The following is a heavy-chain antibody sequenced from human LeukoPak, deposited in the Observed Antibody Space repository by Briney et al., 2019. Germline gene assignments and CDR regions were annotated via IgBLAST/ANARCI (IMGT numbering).Heavy chain of an antibody. D-gene: IGHD1-26*01. CDR3: ARALHTPGWPYSGSPVRLFDY. CDR2: IYYSGST. J-gene: IGHJ4*02. V-gene: IGHV4-30-4*08. CDR1: GGSISSYY. Sequence: SSETLSLTCTVSGGSISSYYWSWIRQPPGKGLEWIGYIYYSGSTYYNPSLKSRVTISVDTSKNQFSLKLSSVTAADTAVYYCARALHTPGWPYSGSPVRLFDYWGQGTLVTVSS.